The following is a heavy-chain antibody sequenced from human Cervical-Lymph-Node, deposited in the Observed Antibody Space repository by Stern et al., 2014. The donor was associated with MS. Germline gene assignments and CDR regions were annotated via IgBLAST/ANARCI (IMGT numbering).Heavy chain of an antibody. Sequence: QVQLQESGPGLVKPSETLSLTCTVSGASISSYYWNWIRQPPGKGLEWIGYIYYTGTTNYNPSLKGRVAISLDTSKNQFSLSLRSVSAADTAVYYCARKSLSMDHYFDSWGQGTLVTVSS. D-gene: IGHD2-2*03. CDR1: GASISSYY. V-gene: IGHV4-59*01. CDR3: ARKSLSMDHYFDS. CDR2: IYYTGTT. J-gene: IGHJ4*02.